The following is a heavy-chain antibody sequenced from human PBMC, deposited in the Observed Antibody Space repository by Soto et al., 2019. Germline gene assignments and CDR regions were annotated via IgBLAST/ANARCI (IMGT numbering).Heavy chain of an antibody. CDR3: ASSTYGSGATKGGV. D-gene: IGHD3-10*01. Sequence: PSETLSLTCAVYGGSFSGYYWSWIRQPPGKGLEWIGEINHSGSTNYNPSLKSRVTISVDTSKNQFSLKLSSVTAADTAVYYCASSTYGSGATKGGVWGNGTTVTVSS. J-gene: IGHJ6*04. V-gene: IGHV4-34*01. CDR1: GGSFSGYY. CDR2: INHSGST.